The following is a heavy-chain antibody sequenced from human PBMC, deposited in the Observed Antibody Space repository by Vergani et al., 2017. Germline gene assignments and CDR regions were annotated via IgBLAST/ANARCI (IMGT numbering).Heavy chain of an antibody. V-gene: IGHV3-23*04. CDR3: AKDFSGYDFWSGYNYYYYYMDV. Sequence: VQLVESGGGLVQPGGSLRLSCAASGFTFSSYAMSWVRQAPGXGLEWVSAISGSGGSTYYADSVKGRFTISRDNSKNTLYLQMNSLRAEDTAVYYCAKDFSGYDFWSGYNYYYYYMDVWGKGTTVTVSS. CDR2: ISGSGGST. CDR1: GFTFSSYA. D-gene: IGHD3-3*01. J-gene: IGHJ6*03.